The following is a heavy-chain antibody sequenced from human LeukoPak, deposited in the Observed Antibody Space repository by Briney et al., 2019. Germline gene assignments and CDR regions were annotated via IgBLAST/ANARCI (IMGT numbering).Heavy chain of an antibody. Sequence: GASLMLYCKGSGYSFTSYWIGRVRQMPGQGLERMGITYPGDSDTTYRPSFQGQVTISADKSISTAYLQWSSLKASDTAMYYCARRPGGVTLTPSFDYWGQGTLVTVSS. D-gene: IGHD3-16*01. J-gene: IGHJ4*02. CDR2: TYPGDSDT. CDR1: GYSFTSYW. CDR3: ARRPGGVTLTPSFDY. V-gene: IGHV5-51*01.